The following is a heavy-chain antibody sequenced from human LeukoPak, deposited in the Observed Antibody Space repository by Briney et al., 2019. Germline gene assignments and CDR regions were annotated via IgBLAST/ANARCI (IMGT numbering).Heavy chain of an antibody. CDR1: GYTFTSYY. J-gene: IGHJ3*02. Sequence: ASVKVSCKASGYTFTSYYMHWLRRAPGQGLEYMGIIDPSVATTSYAQNFQGRVTMTRDTSTSTVYMELSSLRSEDTAVYYCAVGLLVTRALNDAFDIWGQGTMVTVSS. V-gene: IGHV1-46*01. D-gene: IGHD2-21*02. CDR3: AVGLLVTRALNDAFDI. CDR2: IDPSVATT.